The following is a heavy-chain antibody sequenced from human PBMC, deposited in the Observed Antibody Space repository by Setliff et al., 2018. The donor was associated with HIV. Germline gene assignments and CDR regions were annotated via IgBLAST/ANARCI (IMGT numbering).Heavy chain of an antibody. CDR3: ARDPSSSGWSEGLYYFDS. CDR2: INHSGST. CDR1: GGSLSDHY. Sequence: LSLTCAVYGGSLSDHYWSWIRQPPGKGLEWIGEINHSGSTNYNPSLRSRVSISVDTSKNQFSLRLSSVTAADTAVYYCARDPSSSGWSEGLYYFDSWGRGTLVTVS. V-gene: IGHV4-34*01. D-gene: IGHD6-19*01. J-gene: IGHJ4*02.